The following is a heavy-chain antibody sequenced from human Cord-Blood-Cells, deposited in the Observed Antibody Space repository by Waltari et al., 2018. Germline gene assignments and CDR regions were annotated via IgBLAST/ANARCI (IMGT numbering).Heavy chain of an antibody. V-gene: IGHV4-39*01. D-gene: IGHD6-6*01. Sequence: QLQLQESGPGLVKPSETLSLTCTVSGGSISSSRYSWGWIRQPPGTGLEWIGSIYYSGRTYYNPSLKSRVTISVDTSKNQFSLKLSSVTAADTAVYYCARPHSSSDAFDIWGQGTMVTVSS. J-gene: IGHJ3*02. CDR1: GGSISSSRYS. CDR2: IYYSGRT. CDR3: ARPHSSSDAFDI.